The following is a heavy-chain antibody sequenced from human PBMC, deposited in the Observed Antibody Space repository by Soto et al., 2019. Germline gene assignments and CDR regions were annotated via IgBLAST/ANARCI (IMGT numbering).Heavy chain of an antibody. Sequence: ASVKVSCKASGYTFTSYGISWVRQAPGQGLEWMGWISAYNGNTNYAQKLQGRVTMTTDTSTSTAYMELRSLRSDDTAVYYCARDSYYDSSGYYGPPVYAFDIWGQGTMVTVSS. CDR2: ISAYNGNT. D-gene: IGHD3-22*01. J-gene: IGHJ3*02. CDR1: GYTFTSYG. V-gene: IGHV1-18*01. CDR3: ARDSYYDSSGYYGPPVYAFDI.